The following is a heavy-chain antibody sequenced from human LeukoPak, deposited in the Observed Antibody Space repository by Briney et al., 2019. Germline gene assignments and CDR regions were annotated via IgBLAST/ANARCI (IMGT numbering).Heavy chain of an antibody. V-gene: IGHV3-33*01. CDR3: ARTYVWGSYRTTSPDAFDI. Sequence: GGSLRLSCAASRFTFSSYGMHWVHQAPGKGLEWVAVILYDGSNKYYADSVKGRFTISRDNSKNTLYLQMNSLRAEDTAVYYCARTYVWGSYRTTSPDAFDIWGQGTMVTVSS. J-gene: IGHJ3*02. CDR2: ILYDGSNK. D-gene: IGHD3-16*02. CDR1: RFTFSSYG.